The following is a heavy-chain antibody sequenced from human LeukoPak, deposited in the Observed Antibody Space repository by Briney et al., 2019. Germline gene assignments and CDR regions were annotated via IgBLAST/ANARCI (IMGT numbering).Heavy chain of an antibody. J-gene: IGHJ4*02. Sequence: GASVKVSCKASGYTFTSYSISWVRQAPGQGLEWMGWISAYNGNTNYAQKVKGRVTMTTDTSTSTAYMELRSLKSDDTAVYYCARASYCSGGSCYSDYWGQGTLVTVSS. CDR2: ISAYNGNT. D-gene: IGHD2-15*01. CDR1: GYTFTSYS. V-gene: IGHV1-18*01. CDR3: ARASYCSGGSCYSDY.